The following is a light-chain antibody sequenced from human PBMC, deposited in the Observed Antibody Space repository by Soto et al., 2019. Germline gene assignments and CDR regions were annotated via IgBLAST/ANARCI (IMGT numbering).Light chain of an antibody. CDR3: MQGTHWPRT. V-gene: IGKV2-30*02. CDR2: NVS. J-gene: IGKJ1*01. Sequence: DVVMTQSPLSLPVTLGQPASISCRSSQSLVHSNGNTYLNWFQQRPGQSPRRLLYNVSIRDSGVPDRFSGSGSGTDFTVKISRVEADDVGVYYCMQGTHWPRTFGQGTKVEI. CDR1: QSLVHSNGNTY.